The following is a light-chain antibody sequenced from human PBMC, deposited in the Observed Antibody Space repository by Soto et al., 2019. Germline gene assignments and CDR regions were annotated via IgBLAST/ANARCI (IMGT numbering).Light chain of an antibody. CDR3: SSYTSSSTHV. J-gene: IGLJ1*01. CDR1: SSDVGAYTF. Sequence: QSVLTQPASVSGSPGQSITISCTGTSSDVGAYTFVSWYQQHPDKVPKLMIFDVSRRPSGVSDRFSGSKSGNTASLTISGLQPEDEADYYCSSYTSSSTHVFGSGTQLTV. CDR2: DVS. V-gene: IGLV2-14*03.